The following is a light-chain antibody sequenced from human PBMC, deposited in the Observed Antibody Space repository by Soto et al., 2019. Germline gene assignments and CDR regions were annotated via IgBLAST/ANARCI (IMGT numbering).Light chain of an antibody. CDR2: AAS. J-gene: IGKJ1*01. CDR3: QQAKSPGA. Sequence: DIQMTQSPSYVSASIGDRVTISCRASQAIRSWLAWYQQKPGKAPKLLIYAASSLQRGVPSRFSGSGSGTNFTLPISSLQAEDFATYYCQQAKSPGAFGQGTKV. V-gene: IGKV1D-12*01. CDR1: QAIRSW.